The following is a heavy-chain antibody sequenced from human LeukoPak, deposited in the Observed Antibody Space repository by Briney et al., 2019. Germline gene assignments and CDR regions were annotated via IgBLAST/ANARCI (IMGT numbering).Heavy chain of an antibody. CDR2: ISYDGSNK. J-gene: IGHJ4*02. D-gene: IGHD3-10*01. CDR3: ARVHGSGSYGDY. CDR1: RFTFSDDS. Sequence: PGRSLRLSCAASRFTFSDDSMHWARQAPGKGLEWVAVISYDGSNKYYADSVKGRFTISRDNSKNTLYLQMNSLRAEDTAVYYCARVHGSGSYGDYWGQGTLVTVSS. V-gene: IGHV3-30-3*01.